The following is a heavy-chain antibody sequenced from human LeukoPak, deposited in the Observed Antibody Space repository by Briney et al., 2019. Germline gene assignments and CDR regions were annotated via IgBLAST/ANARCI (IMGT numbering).Heavy chain of an antibody. D-gene: IGHD3-10*01. V-gene: IGHV3-21*03. CDR1: GFTFSSYN. Sequence: GGSLRLSCAASGFTFSSYNMNWVRQAPGKGLEWVSSITSSRNYIYYADSVKGRFTISGDNAKNSLYLQMNSLRAEDTTVYYCARDCWDYGSGSYCGIDYWGQGTLVSVSS. CDR3: ARDCWDYGSGSYCGIDY. CDR2: ITSSRNYI. J-gene: IGHJ4*02.